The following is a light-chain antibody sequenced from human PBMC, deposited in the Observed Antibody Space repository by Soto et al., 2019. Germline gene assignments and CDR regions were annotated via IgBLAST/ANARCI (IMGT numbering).Light chain of an antibody. J-gene: IGKJ1*01. CDR1: ESINTH. V-gene: IGKV3-15*01. CDR3: QQYSNWPPA. Sequence: TEMTQSPAIVSVSPGERVTLSCRASESINTHLAWYQQKPGQSPRRLVYGASTRATGIPARFSGSGSGTEFALTISSLQSEDFAVYHCQQYSNWPPAFGQGTTVEMK. CDR2: GAS.